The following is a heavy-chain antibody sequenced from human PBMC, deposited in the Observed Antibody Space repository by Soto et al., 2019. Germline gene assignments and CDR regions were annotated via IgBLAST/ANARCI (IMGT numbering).Heavy chain of an antibody. CDR2: ISSSSSTI. J-gene: IGHJ6*03. Sequence: EVQLVESGGGLVQPGGSLRLSCAASGFTFSSYSMNWVRQAPGKGLEWVSYISSSSSTIYYADSVKGRFTISRDNAKNSLYLQMNSLRAEDTAVYYFARALEPLTGYMDVWGKGTTGTVSS. CDR1: GFTFSSYS. V-gene: IGHV3-48*01. CDR3: ARALEPLTGYMDV.